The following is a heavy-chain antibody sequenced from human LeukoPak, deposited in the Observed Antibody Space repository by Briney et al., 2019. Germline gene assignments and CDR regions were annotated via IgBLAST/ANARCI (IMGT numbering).Heavy chain of an antibody. D-gene: IGHD3-16*01. J-gene: IGHJ6*02. CDR1: GFPFSDSW. CDR2: MKQDGSAK. CDR3: ATYTHWVAGDV. Sequence: GGSLTLFCAASGFPFSDSWMICPPQAPGKALEWVAKMKQDGSAKGYVDSVKGRFTISRDNARNSLYLQMSSLRPEDTAVYYCATYTHWVAGDVWGQGTTVTVSS. V-gene: IGHV3-7*01.